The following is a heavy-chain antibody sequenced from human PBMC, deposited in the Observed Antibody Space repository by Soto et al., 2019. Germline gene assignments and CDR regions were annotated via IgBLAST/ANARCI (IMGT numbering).Heavy chain of an antibody. V-gene: IGHV1-24*01. CDR3: ATFPLYYDIVTVVDY. CDR1: GYTLTELS. J-gene: IGHJ4*02. Sequence: ASVKVSCKVSGYTLTELSLHWVRPAPGKGLEWMGGFDPEDGETIYAQKFQGRVTMTEDTSTDTAYMELSSLRPEDTAVYYCATFPLYYDIVTVVDYWGQGTLVTVSS. CDR2: FDPEDGET. D-gene: IGHD3-9*01.